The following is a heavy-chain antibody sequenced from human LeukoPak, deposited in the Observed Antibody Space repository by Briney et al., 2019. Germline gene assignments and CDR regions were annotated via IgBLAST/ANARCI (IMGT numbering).Heavy chain of an antibody. CDR3: ATAQSIAGPTTADY. V-gene: IGHV3-74*01. CDR2: INTDASNT. Sequence: PGGSLRLSCAASGFTFSRFWMHMGCQAPGKGLVWVSRINTDASNTIYADSVKGRFTISRDNAKNTLYLQMNRLRAEDTAVYYCATAQSIAGPTTADYWGQGTLVTVSS. D-gene: IGHD1-26*01. CDR1: GFTFSRFW. J-gene: IGHJ4*02.